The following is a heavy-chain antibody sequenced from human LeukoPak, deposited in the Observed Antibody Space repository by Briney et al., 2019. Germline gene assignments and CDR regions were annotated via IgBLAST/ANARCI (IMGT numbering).Heavy chain of an antibody. CDR1: GYSISSGYY. V-gene: IGHV4-38-2*02. Sequence: PSETLSLTCTVSGYSISSGYYWGWIRPPPGKGVEGIGRIYHSGSTYYNPSLKSRVTISGETCKNKFSLKLSSVTAADTAVYYCAGLWFGESAHDYWGQGTLVTVSS. J-gene: IGHJ4*02. D-gene: IGHD3-10*01. CDR3: AGLWFGESAHDY. CDR2: IYHSGST.